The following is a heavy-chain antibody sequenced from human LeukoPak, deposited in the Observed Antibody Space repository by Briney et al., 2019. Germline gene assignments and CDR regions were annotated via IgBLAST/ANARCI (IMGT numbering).Heavy chain of an antibody. Sequence: PGGSLRLSRAASGFTFNKAWMSWVRLAPGKGLEWVGRIKNKGDGGTTDYAAPVKGRFTVSRDDSKSTLYLQMNSLKTEDTAVYYCTTSGTPFEYWGQGTLVTVSS. CDR1: GFTFNKAW. D-gene: IGHD3-10*01. CDR3: TTSGTPFEY. V-gene: IGHV3-15*01. CDR2: IKNKGDGGTT. J-gene: IGHJ4*02.